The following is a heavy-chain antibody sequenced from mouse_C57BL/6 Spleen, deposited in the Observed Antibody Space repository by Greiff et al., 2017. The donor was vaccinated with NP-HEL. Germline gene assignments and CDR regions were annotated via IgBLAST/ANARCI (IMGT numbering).Heavy chain of an antibody. J-gene: IGHJ2*01. CDR3: ARSLDDYDGGFDY. Sequence: QVQLQQPGAELVMPGASVKLSCKASGYTFTSYWMHWVKQRPGQGLEWIGEIDPSDSYTNYNQKFKGKSTLTVDKSSSTAYKQSSSLTSEDSAVYYCARSLDDYDGGFDYWGQGTTLTVSS. V-gene: IGHV1-69*01. D-gene: IGHD2-4*01. CDR2: IDPSDSYT. CDR1: GYTFTSYW.